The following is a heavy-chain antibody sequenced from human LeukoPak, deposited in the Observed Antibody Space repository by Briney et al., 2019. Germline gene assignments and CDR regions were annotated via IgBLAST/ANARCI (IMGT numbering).Heavy chain of an antibody. CDR3: PTVAAVGVDYVYYFYD. Sequence: GGSLRLSCAASGFTFSSYCIHWVRQAPGKGLVWVSRINIDGSSTSYADSVKGRFTISRDNAKNTLYLQLNSPRAEHTAVYHSPTVAAVGVDYVYYFYDWGPGTLVTVSS. D-gene: IGHD2-21*02. CDR2: INIDGSST. V-gene: IGHV3-74*01. CDR1: GFTFSSYC. J-gene: IGHJ4*02.